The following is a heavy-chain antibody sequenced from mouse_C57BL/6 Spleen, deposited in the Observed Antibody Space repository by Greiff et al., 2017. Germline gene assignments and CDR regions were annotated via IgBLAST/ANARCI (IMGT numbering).Heavy chain of an antibody. CDR1: GYTFTSYG. D-gene: IGHD1-1*01. J-gene: IGHJ1*03. V-gene: IGHV1-81*01. CDR3: ARTGLGRSYGWDFDV. CDR2: IYPRSGNT. Sequence: VQLQQPGAELARPGASVKLSCKASGYTFTSYGISWVKQRPGQGLEWIGEIYPRSGNTYYNEKFKGKATLTADTSSSTAYMELRSLTSEDSAVYFCARTGLGRSYGWDFDVWGTGATVT.